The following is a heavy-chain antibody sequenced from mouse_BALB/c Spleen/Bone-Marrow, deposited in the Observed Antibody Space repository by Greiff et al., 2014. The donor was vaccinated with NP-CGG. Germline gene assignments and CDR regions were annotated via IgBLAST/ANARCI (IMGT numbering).Heavy chain of an antibody. Sequence: QVQLQQSGSVLVRPGASVKLSCKASGYTFTSSWMHWVKQRPGQGLEWIGEIHPNSGNTNYNEKFKGKATLTVDTSSSTAYVDLSSLTSEDSAVYYCARGGYGNYYFDYWGQGTTLTVSS. J-gene: IGHJ2*01. D-gene: IGHD2-1*01. V-gene: IGHV1S130*01. CDR3: ARGGYGNYYFDY. CDR2: IHPNSGNT. CDR1: GYTFTSSW.